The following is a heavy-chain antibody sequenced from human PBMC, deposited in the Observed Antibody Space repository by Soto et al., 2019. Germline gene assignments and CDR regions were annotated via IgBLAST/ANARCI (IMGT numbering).Heavy chain of an antibody. CDR1: GGSISSSDYY. CDR2: IYYSGST. J-gene: IGHJ2*01. V-gene: IGHV4-39*07. Sequence: SETLSLTCTVSGGSISSSDYYWAWVRQPPGKGLEWIECIYYSGSTYYNPSLKSRVTISVDTSKNQFSLQLSSVTAADTAVYYCANFNWYFDPWGRGTLVTVS. CDR3: ANFNWYFDP.